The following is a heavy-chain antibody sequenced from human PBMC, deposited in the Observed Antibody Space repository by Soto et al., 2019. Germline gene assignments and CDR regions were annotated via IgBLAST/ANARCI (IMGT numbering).Heavy chain of an antibody. Sequence: VQLVASGGGMIQPGKSLRLSCVGSGFTFSNFGMHWVRQAPGKGLEWVAGISYDGRSESYVDSVRGRFTLSRDNSKNTLSLQMISLRPEDTGVYYCAKDLDVVMVLSATRGLDVWGQGTTVTVSS. CDR2: ISYDGRSE. D-gene: IGHD2-15*01. CDR1: GFTFSNFG. V-gene: IGHV3-30*18. CDR3: AKDLDVVMVLSATRGLDV. J-gene: IGHJ6*02.